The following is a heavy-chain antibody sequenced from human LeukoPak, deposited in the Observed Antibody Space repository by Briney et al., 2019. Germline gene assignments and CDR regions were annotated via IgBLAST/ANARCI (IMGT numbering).Heavy chain of an antibody. J-gene: IGHJ4*02. V-gene: IGHV1-18*04. Sequence: ASVKVSCKASGYTFTTYIISWVRQAPGQGFEWMGWIRVYNGNTNSALKFQGRVTMTADRSTSTAYMELRSLTSDDTAVYYCARWDRVDIAATNDDYWGQGTLVIVSS. CDR3: ARWDRVDIAATNDDY. CDR2: IRVYNGNT. D-gene: IGHD5-12*01. CDR1: GYTFTTYI.